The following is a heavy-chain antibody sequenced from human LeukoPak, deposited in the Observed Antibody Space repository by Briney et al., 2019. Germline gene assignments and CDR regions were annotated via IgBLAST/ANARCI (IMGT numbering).Heavy chain of an antibody. CDR2: IIPILGIA. J-gene: IGHJ4*02. V-gene: IGHV1-69*04. CDR1: GGTFSSYA. Sequence: SVKVSCKASGGTFSSYAISWVRQAPGQGLEWMGRIIPILGIANYAQKFHGRVTITADKSTSTAYMELSSLRSEDTAVYYWAKASYYYDSRGYHYGPDYWGQGTLVTVSS. CDR3: AKASYYYDSRGYHYGPDY. D-gene: IGHD3-22*01.